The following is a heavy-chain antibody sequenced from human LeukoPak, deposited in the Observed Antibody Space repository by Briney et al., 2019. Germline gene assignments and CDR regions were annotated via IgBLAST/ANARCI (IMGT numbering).Heavy chain of an antibody. J-gene: IGHJ6*02. CDR3: ARDSSVVVAAIGAYYYYGMDV. V-gene: IGHV1-18*01. CDR1: GYNFTSYG. Sequence: ASVKVSCKASGYNFTSYGISWVRQAPGQGFEWMGWISAYNGNTNYAQKLQGRVTMTTDTSTSTAYMELRSLRSDDTAVYYCARDSSVVVAAIGAYYYYGMDVWGQGTTVTVSS. CDR2: ISAYNGNT. D-gene: IGHD2-15*01.